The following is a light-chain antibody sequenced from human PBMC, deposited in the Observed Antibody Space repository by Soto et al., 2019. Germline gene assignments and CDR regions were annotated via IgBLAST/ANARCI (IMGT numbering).Light chain of an antibody. CDR1: QGISDY. CDR2: GAS. J-gene: IGKJ4*01. V-gene: IGKV1-9*01. Sequence: DIQLTQSPSFLSASVGDRVTISCRASQGISDYLAWYQQKPGKAPQLLIYGASTLQSGVPSRFSGSASGTEFTLTISSLQPEDFATYFCQQCNAYPLTFGGGTKLEIK. CDR3: QQCNAYPLT.